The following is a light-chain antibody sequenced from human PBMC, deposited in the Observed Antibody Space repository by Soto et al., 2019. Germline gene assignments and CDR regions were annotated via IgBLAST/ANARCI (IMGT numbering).Light chain of an antibody. J-gene: IGKJ4*01. CDR3: QQYNTGPPPVT. CDR2: EAS. CDR1: QSVSLN. V-gene: IGKV3-15*01. Sequence: DIVLTQSPATLSVSPGERATLSCRARQSVSLNLAWYQHKIGQAPRLIIYEASTRVTGIPARFSGSGSGTDFTRTISYLKSEDFVVYYCQQYNTGPPPVTCGGGTKVEI.